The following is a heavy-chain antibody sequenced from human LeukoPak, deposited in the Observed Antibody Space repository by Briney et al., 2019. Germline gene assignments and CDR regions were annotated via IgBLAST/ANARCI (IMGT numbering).Heavy chain of an antibody. D-gene: IGHD3-16*01. Sequence: GEPLKISGKASGYNFSSSWIGWLRQMPGKGLVWMGIIYPGDSDTRYSPSWQGQVTISADTSISTAYLQWRRLKASDTAKFYCARYEDSFYFHYWGQGTLVTVSS. CDR3: ARYEDSFYFHY. V-gene: IGHV5-51*01. CDR2: IYPGDSDT. J-gene: IGHJ4*02. CDR1: GYNFSSSW.